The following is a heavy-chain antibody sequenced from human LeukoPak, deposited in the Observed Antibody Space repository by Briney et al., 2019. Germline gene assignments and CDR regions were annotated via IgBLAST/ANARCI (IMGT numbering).Heavy chain of an antibody. V-gene: IGHV4-39*01. CDR1: GGSISSSSYY. D-gene: IGHD3-3*01. J-gene: IGHJ4*02. CDR3: ARHQDFWSGPSPPQFDY. CDR2: IYYSGST. Sequence: SETLSLTCTVSGGSISSSSYYWGWIRQPPGKGLEWIGSIYYSGSTYYNPSLKSRVTISVDTSKNQFSLKLSSVTAADTAVYYCARHQDFWSGPSPPQFDYWGQGTLVTVSS.